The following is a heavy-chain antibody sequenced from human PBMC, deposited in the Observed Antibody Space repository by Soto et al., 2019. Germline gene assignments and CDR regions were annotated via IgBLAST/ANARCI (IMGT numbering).Heavy chain of an antibody. Sequence: PGGSLRLSCAASGFTFGSYAMHWVRQAPGKGLEWVAVISYYGSNKYYADSVKGRFTISRDNSKNTLYLQMNSLRAEDTAVYCCARDPDSSGYYVFDYWGQGTLVTVSS. D-gene: IGHD3-22*01. CDR2: ISYYGSNK. J-gene: IGHJ4*02. CDR3: ARDPDSSGYYVFDY. V-gene: IGHV3-30-3*01. CDR1: GFTFGSYA.